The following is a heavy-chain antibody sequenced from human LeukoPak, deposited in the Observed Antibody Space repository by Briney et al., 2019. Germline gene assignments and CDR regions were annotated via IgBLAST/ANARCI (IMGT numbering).Heavy chain of an antibody. CDR3: ARDLAYYYDSSGYTLP. V-gene: IGHV3-21*01. J-gene: IGHJ5*02. Sequence: GGSLRLSCAASGFTFSSYSMNWVRQAPGKGLEWVSSISSSSSYIYYADSVKGRFTISRDNAKNSLYRQMNSLRAEDTAVYYCARDLAYYYDSSGYTLPWGQGTLVTVSS. CDR2: ISSSSSYI. CDR1: GFTFSSYS. D-gene: IGHD3-22*01.